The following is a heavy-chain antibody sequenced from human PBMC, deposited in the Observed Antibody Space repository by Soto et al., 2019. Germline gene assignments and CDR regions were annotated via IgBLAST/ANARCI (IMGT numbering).Heavy chain of an antibody. J-gene: IGHJ4*02. V-gene: IGHV3-23*01. Sequence: EVQLLESGGGLVQPGGSLRLSCAASGFTFSNYGLSWVLQAPGKGLEWVSALSGSGADTNYADSVKGRFTISRDNSKITLFLQMISLRAEDTAVSYCAKCSTDSRGYHFFFDYWGQGTLVTVSS. CDR1: GFTFSNYG. D-gene: IGHD3-22*01. CDR3: AKCSTDSRGYHFFFDY. CDR2: LSGSGADT.